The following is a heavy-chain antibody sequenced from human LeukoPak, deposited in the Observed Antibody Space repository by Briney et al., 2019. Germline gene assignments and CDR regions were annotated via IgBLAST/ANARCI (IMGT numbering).Heavy chain of an antibody. CDR3: ARLEYCSGGSCYGDY. J-gene: IGHJ4*02. CDR2: IYYSGST. V-gene: IGHV4-59*12. Sequence: PSETLSLTCTVSGGSISSYYWSWIRQPPGKGLEWIGNIYYSGSTNYNPSLKNRVTISVATSKNQFSLKLSSVTAADTAVYYCARLEYCSGGSCYGDYWGQGIVVTVSS. D-gene: IGHD2-15*01. CDR1: GGSISSYY.